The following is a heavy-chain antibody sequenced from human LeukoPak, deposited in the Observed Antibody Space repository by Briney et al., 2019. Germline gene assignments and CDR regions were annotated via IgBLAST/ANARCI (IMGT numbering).Heavy chain of an antibody. CDR1: GGSISSSSYY. CDR2: IYYSGST. J-gene: IGHJ4*02. D-gene: IGHD2-15*01. Sequence: SETLSLTCTVSGGSISSSSYYWGWIRQPPGKGLEWIGSIYYSGSTYYNPSLKSRVTISVDTPKNQFSLKLSSVTAADTAVYYCASSQGDIVVVVAATFVFDYWGQGTLVTVSS. V-gene: IGHV4-39*01. CDR3: ASSQGDIVVVVAATFVFDY.